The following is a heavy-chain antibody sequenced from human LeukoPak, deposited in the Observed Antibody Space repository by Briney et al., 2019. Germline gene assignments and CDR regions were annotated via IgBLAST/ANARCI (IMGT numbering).Heavy chain of an antibody. CDR1: GYSFTSYW. CDR2: IYPGDSDT. J-gene: IGHJ5*02. V-gene: IGHV5-51*01. Sequence: LGESLKISCKGSGYSFTSYWIGWVRQMPGKGLEWMGIIYPGDSDTRYSPSFQGQVTISADKSISTAYLQWSSLKASDTAMYYCASLSRAFNYYGWNWFDPWGQGTLVTVSS. CDR3: ASLSRAFNYYGWNWFDP. D-gene: IGHD3-10*01.